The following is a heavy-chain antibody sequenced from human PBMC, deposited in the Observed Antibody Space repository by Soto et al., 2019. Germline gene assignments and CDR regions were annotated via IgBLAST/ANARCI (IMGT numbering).Heavy chain of an antibody. CDR1: GFTFSSYW. CDR2: IKQDGNEK. J-gene: IGHJ5*02. CDR3: AREIALGWFDP. Sequence: GGSLRLSCAASGFTFSSYWMSWVRQAPGKGLEWVANIKQDGNEKYYVDSVKGRFTISRDNAKNSLYLQMNSLRAEDTAVYYCAREIALGWFDPWGQGTLVTVSS. V-gene: IGHV3-7*01. D-gene: IGHD2-15*01.